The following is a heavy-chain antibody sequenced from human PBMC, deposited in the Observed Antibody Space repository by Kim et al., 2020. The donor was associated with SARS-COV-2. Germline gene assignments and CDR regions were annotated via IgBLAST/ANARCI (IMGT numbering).Heavy chain of an antibody. CDR3: ARDLLWVGELSDRSVDYYYGMDV. D-gene: IGHD3-10*01. Sequence: ASVKVSCKASGYTFTTYHMHWVRQAPGQGLEWMGIINPSGGSTSYAQKFQGRVTMTRDTSTSTVYMELSSLRSEDTAVYYCARDLLWVGELSDRSVDYYYGMDVGGEGTTVTVSS. CDR1: GYTFTTYH. V-gene: IGHV1-46*01. J-gene: IGHJ6*04. CDR2: INPSGGST.